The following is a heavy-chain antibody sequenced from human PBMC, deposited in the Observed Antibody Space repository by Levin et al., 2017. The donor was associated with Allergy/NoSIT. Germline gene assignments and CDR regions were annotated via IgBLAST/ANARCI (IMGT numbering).Heavy chain of an antibody. D-gene: IGHD2-21*01. Sequence: SETLSLTCTVSGGSISSGDYYWSWIRQPPGKGLEWIGYIYYSGSTYYNPSLKSRVTISVDTSKNQFSLKLSSVTAADTAVYYCARAGPLGDTVDYWGQGTLVTVSS. CDR3: ARAGPLGDTVDY. V-gene: IGHV4-30-4*01. CDR1: GGSISSGDYY. J-gene: IGHJ4*02. CDR2: IYYSGST.